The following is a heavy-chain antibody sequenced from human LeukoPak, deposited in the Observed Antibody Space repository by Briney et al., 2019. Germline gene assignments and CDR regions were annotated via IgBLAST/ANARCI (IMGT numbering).Heavy chain of an antibody. J-gene: IGHJ5*02. CDR2: INHSGST. V-gene: IGHV4-34*01. Sequence: PSETLSLTCAVYGGSFSGYYWSWIRQPPGKGLEWIGEINHSGSTNYNPSLKSRVTISVDTSKNQFSLKLSSVTAADTAVYCCARESPTNWFDPWGQGTLVTVSS. CDR3: ARESPTNWFDP. CDR1: GGSFSGYY.